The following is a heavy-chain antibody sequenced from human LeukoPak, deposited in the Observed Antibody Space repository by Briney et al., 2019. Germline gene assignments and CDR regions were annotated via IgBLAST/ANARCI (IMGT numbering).Heavy chain of an antibody. CDR2: ISIDGSNK. D-gene: IGHD3-10*01. Sequence: GGSLRLSCAASGFTFRNYGMHWVRQAPGEGLEWVALISIDGSNKYYVDSVKGRFTISRDNSKNTLYLQMNSLRAEDTAAYYCARNVLLWFGELLSDWFDPWGQGTLVTVSS. CDR1: GFTFRNYG. V-gene: IGHV3-30*03. CDR3: ARNVLLWFGELLSDWFDP. J-gene: IGHJ5*02.